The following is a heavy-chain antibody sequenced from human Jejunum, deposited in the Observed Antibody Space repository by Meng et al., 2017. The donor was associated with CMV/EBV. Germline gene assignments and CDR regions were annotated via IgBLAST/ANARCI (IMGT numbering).Heavy chain of an antibody. Sequence: GFTFSKYWMPWLRQSPGKGLEWISYISASTTAIYYAGSVKGRFTISRDNVKNSLYLLMESLRAEDTAIYYCVRGGSSGTLKYFDYWGQGALVTVSS. J-gene: IGHJ4*02. D-gene: IGHD3-3*01. CDR2: ISASTTAI. V-gene: IGHV3-48*04. CDR3: VRGGSSGTLKYFDY. CDR1: GFTFSKYW.